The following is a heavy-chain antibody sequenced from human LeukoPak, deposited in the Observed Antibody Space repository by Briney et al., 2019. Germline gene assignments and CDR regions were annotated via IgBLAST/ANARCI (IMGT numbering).Heavy chain of an antibody. J-gene: IGHJ4*02. Sequence: SGGSLRLSCTASGFTFGDYAMSWVRQAPGKGLEWVGFIRSKAYGGTTEYAASVKGRFTISRDDSKNIAYLQMNSLKTEDTAVYYCAREEEWYINTDYWGQGTLVTVSS. V-gene: IGHV3-49*04. CDR1: GFTFGDYA. CDR3: AREEEWYINTDY. CDR2: IRSKAYGGTT. D-gene: IGHD3-3*01.